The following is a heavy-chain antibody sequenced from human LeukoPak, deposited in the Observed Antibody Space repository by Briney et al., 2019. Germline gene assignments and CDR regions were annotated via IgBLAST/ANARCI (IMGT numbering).Heavy chain of an antibody. J-gene: IGHJ6*03. CDR2: IIPIFGTA. Sequence: RASVKVSCKASGGTFSSYAISWVRQAPGQGLEWMGRIIPIFGTANYAQKFQGRVTITTDESTSTAYMELSSLRSEDTAVYYCAGKNCSGGGCYSGAFRARSGYYMDVWGKGTTVTVSS. CDR3: AGKNCSGGGCYSGAFRARSGYYMDV. CDR1: GGTFSSYA. D-gene: IGHD2-15*01. V-gene: IGHV1-69*05.